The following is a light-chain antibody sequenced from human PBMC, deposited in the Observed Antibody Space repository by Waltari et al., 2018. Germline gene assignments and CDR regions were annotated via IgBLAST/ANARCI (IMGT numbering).Light chain of an antibody. V-gene: IGKV2-30*02. CDR1: QSPVHSTGNTH. CDR2: NGF. CDR3: MQSTHWPLT. Sequence: DVVMTQSPRSLAVTLGQPASISCRSSQSPVHSTGNTHLKWYLQRPGQSPRRLIYNGFTRDSGVPDRFSGSGSGTDFTLMISRVEAEDVGVYYCMQSTHWPLTFGGGTKVEIK. J-gene: IGKJ4*01.